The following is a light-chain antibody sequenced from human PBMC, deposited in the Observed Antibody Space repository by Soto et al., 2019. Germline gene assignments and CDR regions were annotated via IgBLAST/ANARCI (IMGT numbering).Light chain of an antibody. CDR3: QQYYAWPRT. J-gene: IGKJ2*01. V-gene: IGKV3-15*01. CDR1: QSVGGD. CDR2: GEV. Sequence: EIVMTQSPVTLSVSPGERATLSCRASQSVGGDLAWYQQIPGQAPRLLIYGEVTRATGVAARFSGGGSGPEFTLTVDSLQSEDLAIYYCQQYYAWPRTFGQGTKLEI.